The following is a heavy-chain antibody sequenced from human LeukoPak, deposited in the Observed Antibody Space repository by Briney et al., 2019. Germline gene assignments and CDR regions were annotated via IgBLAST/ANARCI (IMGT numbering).Heavy chain of an antibody. J-gene: IGHJ6*02. Sequence: PSETLSLTCTVSGGSISSSSYYWGWLRQPPGKGLEWIGSIYYSGGTYYNPSLKSRVTISVDTSKNQFSLKVNSVTAADTAVYYCARDAGHQLSRRNYYAMDVWGQGTTVTVSS. V-gene: IGHV4-39*07. D-gene: IGHD2-2*01. CDR1: GGSISSSSYY. CDR2: IYYSGGT. CDR3: ARDAGHQLSRRNYYAMDV.